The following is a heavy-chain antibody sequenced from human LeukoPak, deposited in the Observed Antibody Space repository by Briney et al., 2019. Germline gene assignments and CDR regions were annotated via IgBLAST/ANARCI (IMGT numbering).Heavy chain of an antibody. J-gene: IGHJ4*02. Sequence: GGSLRLSCAASGFTYLTYPMTWVRQAPGKGLEWVATIAGSGFDTYYADSVKGRFTISRDNSENTVYLQMNSLRVEDTAVYYCARGGRVYQTDYWGQGTLVSVSS. CDR1: GFTYLTYP. CDR3: ARGGRVYQTDY. V-gene: IGHV3-23*01. D-gene: IGHD2-2*01. CDR2: IAGSGFDT.